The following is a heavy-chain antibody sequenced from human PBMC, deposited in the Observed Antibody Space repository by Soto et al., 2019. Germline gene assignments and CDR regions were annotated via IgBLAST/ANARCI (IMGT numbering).Heavy chain of an antibody. CDR2: IYYSGST. CDR3: VSRLRYFDWSTFD. Sequence: PSETLSLTCTVSGGSISSSSYYWGWIRQPPGKGLEWIGSIYYSGSTYYNPSLKSRVTISVDTSKNQFSLKLSSVTAADTAVYYCVSRLRYFDWSTFDWGQGTLVTVSS. CDR1: GGSISSSSYY. J-gene: IGHJ4*02. V-gene: IGHV4-39*01. D-gene: IGHD3-9*01.